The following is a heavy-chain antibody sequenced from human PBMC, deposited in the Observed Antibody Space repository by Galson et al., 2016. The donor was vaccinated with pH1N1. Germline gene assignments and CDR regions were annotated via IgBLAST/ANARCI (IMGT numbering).Heavy chain of an antibody. J-gene: IGHJ6*03. CDR1: GFTFSSFA. D-gene: IGHD3-10*01. V-gene: IGHV3-23*01. CDR2: ISGSGDIT. Sequence: SLRLSCAASGFTFSSFAMTWVRQAPGKGLDWVSTISGSGDITNFGDSVKGRFTISRDNSKNTLYLEMNSLRAEDSAVYFCAKGGDYFPSGPFSYMDVWGKGTPVTVSS. CDR3: AKGGDYFPSGPFSYMDV.